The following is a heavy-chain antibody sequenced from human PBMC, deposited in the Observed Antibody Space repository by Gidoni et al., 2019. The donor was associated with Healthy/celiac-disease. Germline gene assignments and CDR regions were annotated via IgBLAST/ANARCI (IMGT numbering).Heavy chain of an antibody. Sequence: EVQLVESGGGLVKPGGSLRLSCAASGFTFSTYSMNWVRQAPGKGLGWVSSISSSSSYIYYADSVKGRFTISRDNAKNSLYLQMNSLRAEDTAVYYCARDESEAVAGSELDYWGQGTLVTSPQ. V-gene: IGHV3-21*01. CDR3: ARDESEAVAGSELDY. D-gene: IGHD6-19*01. CDR2: ISSSSSYI. CDR1: GFTFSTYS. J-gene: IGHJ4*02.